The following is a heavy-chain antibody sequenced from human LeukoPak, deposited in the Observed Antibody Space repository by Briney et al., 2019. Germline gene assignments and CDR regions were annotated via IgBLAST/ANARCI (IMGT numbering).Heavy chain of an antibody. V-gene: IGHV3-23*01. CDR1: GFTFSSYA. J-gene: IGHJ6*03. D-gene: IGHD3-10*01. Sequence: GGSLRLSCATSGFTFSSYAMSWVRQAPGKGLEWVSAISGSGGSTYYADSVKGRFTISRDNSKNTLYLQMNSLRAEDTAVYYCAKRYGSYYYYMDVWGKGTTVTVSS. CDR2: ISGSGGST. CDR3: AKRYGSYYYYMDV.